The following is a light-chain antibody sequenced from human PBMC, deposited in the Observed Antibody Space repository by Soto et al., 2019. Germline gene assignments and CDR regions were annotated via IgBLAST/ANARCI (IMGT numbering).Light chain of an antibody. J-gene: IGKJ3*01. Sequence: IVMTQSPATLSLSPGERATLSCRASQSVRSNLAWYQHKPGQAPRLLIYGASTRATGIPVRFSGSWSGTDFTLTISCLQSDELAVYYCQQYNNWPSFTVGPGTNVDIK. CDR1: QSVRSN. CDR3: QQYNNWPSFT. V-gene: IGKV3-15*01. CDR2: GAS.